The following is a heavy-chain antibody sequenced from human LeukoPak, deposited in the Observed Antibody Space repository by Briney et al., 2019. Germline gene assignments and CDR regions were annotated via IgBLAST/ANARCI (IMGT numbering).Heavy chain of an antibody. CDR2: IYTSGST. V-gene: IGHV4-61*02. CDR1: GGSISSGSYY. CDR3: ARAGRYYYYYGMDV. J-gene: IGHJ6*04. Sequence: SETLSLTCTVPGGSISSGSYYWGWIRQPAGKGLEWIGRIYTSGSTNYNPSLKSRVTISVDTSKNQFSLKLSSVTAADTAVYYCARAGRYYYYYGMDVWGEGTTVTVSS.